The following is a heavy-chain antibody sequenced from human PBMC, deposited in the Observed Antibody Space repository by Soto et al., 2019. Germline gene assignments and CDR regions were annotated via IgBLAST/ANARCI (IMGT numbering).Heavy chain of an antibody. CDR3: ARGRYDYDYVWGSYRISYYFDY. J-gene: IGHJ4*01. CDR1: GGSISSGGYY. Sequence: PSETLSLTCTVSGGSISSGGYYWSWIRQHPGKGLEWIGYSYYSGSTYYNPSLKSRVTISLDTSKKQLSLKLSSVTAADTAVYYCARGRYDYDYVWGSYRISYYFDYGGQGTLVTAPQ. CDR2: SYYSGST. D-gene: IGHD3-16*02. V-gene: IGHV4-31*03.